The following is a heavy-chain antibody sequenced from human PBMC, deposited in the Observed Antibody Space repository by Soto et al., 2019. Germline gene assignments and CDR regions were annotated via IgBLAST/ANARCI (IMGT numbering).Heavy chain of an antibody. V-gene: IGHV3-53*01. Sequence: LRLSCAASGFTVSSNYMSWVRQSPGKGLEWVSVIYSGGSTYYADSVKGRFTISRDNSKNTLYLQMNSLRAEDTAVYYCARSSVSVNYYGMDIWGQGTTVTVSS. D-gene: IGHD6-6*01. CDR1: GFTVSSNY. CDR3: ARSSVSVNYYGMDI. CDR2: IYSGGST. J-gene: IGHJ6*02.